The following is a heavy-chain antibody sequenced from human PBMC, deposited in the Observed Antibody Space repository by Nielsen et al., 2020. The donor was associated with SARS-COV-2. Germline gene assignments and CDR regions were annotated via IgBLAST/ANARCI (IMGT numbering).Heavy chain of an antibody. D-gene: IGHD2-2*01. V-gene: IGHV1-2*04. Sequence: WVRQAPGQGLEWMGWINPNSGGTNYAQKFQGWVTMTRNTSISTAYMELSSLRSEDTAVYYCARELAVVVVPAAMDIYYYYGMDVWGQGTTVTVSS. CDR2: INPNSGGT. CDR3: ARELAVVVVPAAMDIYYYYGMDV. J-gene: IGHJ6*02.